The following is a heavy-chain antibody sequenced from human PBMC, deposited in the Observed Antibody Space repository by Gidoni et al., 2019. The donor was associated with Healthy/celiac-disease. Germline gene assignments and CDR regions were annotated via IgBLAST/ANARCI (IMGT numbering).Heavy chain of an antibody. V-gene: IGHV1-46*03. CDR2: INPSGGST. Sequence: QVQLVQSGAEVKKPGASVKVSCKASGYTFTSYYMHWVRQAPGQGLEWMGIINPSGGSTSYAQKFQGRVTMTRDTSTSTVYMELSSLRSEDTAVYYCARPSTGLRLGGAFDYWGQGTLVTVSS. J-gene: IGHJ4*02. D-gene: IGHD3-16*01. CDR1: GYTFTSYY. CDR3: ARPSTGLRLGGAFDY.